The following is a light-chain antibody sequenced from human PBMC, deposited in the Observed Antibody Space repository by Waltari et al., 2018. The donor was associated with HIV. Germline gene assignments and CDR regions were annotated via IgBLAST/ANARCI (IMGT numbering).Light chain of an antibody. CDR2: EVT. Sequence: QSALTQPASVSGSPGQSVNISCAGSNSDVGSYDIVSWYQHHPGKAPKRLIYEVTKRPSGVSNRFSGSKSGNTASLTISGLQAEDEADYYCCSCPRSGIRYVFGTGTKVTVL. CDR1: NSDVGSYDI. V-gene: IGLV2-23*02. CDR3: CSCPRSGIRYV. J-gene: IGLJ1*01.